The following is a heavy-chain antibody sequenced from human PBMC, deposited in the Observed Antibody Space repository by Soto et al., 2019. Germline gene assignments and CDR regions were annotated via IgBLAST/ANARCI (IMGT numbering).Heavy chain of an antibody. D-gene: IGHD3-3*01. V-gene: IGHV3-11*01. CDR2: FSSSGYTI. J-gene: IGHJ4*02. CDR3: ARGRGGRSED. CDR1: RFTFSGYY. Sequence: QVQLVESGGGLVKPGGALRLSCEASRFTFSGYYMTWIRQAPGKGLEWISYFSSSGYTIRYADSVEGRFTVSRDDAKKTLYLQMNSLRAEDTAVYYCARGRGGRSEDWGQGTLVTVSS.